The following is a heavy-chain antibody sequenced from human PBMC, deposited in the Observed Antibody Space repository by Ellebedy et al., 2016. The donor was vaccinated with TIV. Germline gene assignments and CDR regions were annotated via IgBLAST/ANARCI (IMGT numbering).Heavy chain of an antibody. CDR2: ISAYNGNT. Sequence: ASVKVSXXASGYTFTSYGISWVRQAPGQGLEWMGWISAYNGNTNYAQKLQGRVTMTTDTSTSTAYMELRSLRSDDTAVYYCARDLPGIVGAHLYGMDVWGQGTTVTVSS. V-gene: IGHV1-18*01. CDR3: ARDLPGIVGAHLYGMDV. J-gene: IGHJ6*02. CDR1: GYTFTSYG. D-gene: IGHD1-26*01.